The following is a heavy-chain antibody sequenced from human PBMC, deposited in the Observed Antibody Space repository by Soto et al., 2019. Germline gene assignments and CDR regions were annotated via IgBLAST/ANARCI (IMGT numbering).Heavy chain of an antibody. CDR2: INAGNGNT. V-gene: IGHV1-3*01. D-gene: IGHD6-19*01. J-gene: IGHJ4*02. Sequence: QVQLVQSGAEVKKPGASVKVSCKASGYTFTSYAMHWVRQAPGQRLEWMGWINAGNGNTKYSQKFQGRVTITRDTSASTAYMELSSLRSEDTAVYYCARGLQWLAEGNDYWGQGTLVTVSS. CDR1: GYTFTSYA. CDR3: ARGLQWLAEGNDY.